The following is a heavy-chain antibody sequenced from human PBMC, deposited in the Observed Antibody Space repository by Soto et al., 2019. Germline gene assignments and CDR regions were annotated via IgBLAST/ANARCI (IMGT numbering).Heavy chain of an antibody. Sequence: QVQVVQSGDEVKKPGASVKVSCKASGYTFTNYGFSWVRQAPGQGLEWMGWISGYNGNTKYAEKFQGRVTMTTDTSTSTAHMALRSLRSDDTAVYYCAREGQAPYYYYGMDVWGPGTAVTVSS. CDR2: ISGYNGNT. CDR1: GYTFTNYG. V-gene: IGHV1-18*01. CDR3: AREGQAPYYYYGMDV. J-gene: IGHJ6*02.